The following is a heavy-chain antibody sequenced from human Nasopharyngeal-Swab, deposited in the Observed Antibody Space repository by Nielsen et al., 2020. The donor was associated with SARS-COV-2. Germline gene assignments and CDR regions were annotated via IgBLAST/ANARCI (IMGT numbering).Heavy chain of an antibody. V-gene: IGHV1-18*01. D-gene: IGHD2-2*01. CDR3: ASNPIYCSSTSCYHDAFDI. Sequence: ASVKVSCKASGYTFTSYGISWVRQAPGQGLEWMGWISAYNGNTNYAQKLQGRVTMTTDTSTSTAYMELRSLRSDDTAVYYCASNPIYCSSTSCYHDAFDIWGQGTRVTVSS. J-gene: IGHJ3*02. CDR1: GYTFTSYG. CDR2: ISAYNGNT.